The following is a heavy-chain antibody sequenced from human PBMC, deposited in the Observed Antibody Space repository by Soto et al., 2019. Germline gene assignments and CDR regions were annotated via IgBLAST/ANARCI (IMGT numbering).Heavy chain of an antibody. J-gene: IGHJ3*02. CDR1: GGSCSGYY. Sequence: SETLSLTCAVYGGSCSGYYWSWIRQPPGRGLEWIGYIYYSGSTNYNPSLKSRVTISVDTSKNQFSLKLSSVTAADTAVYYCARRDSSGYYDDAFDIWGQGTMVTVSS. CDR3: ARRDSSGYYDDAFDI. D-gene: IGHD3-22*01. V-gene: IGHV4-59*08. CDR2: IYYSGST.